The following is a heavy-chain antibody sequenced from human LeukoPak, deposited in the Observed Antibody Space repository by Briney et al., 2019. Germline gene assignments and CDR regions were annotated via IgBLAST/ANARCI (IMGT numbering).Heavy chain of an antibody. D-gene: IGHD6-13*01. CDR2: ISGSGGST. J-gene: IGHJ4*02. Sequence: GGSLRLSCAASGFTFSSYAMSWVRQAPGKGLEGVSAISGSGGSTYYADSVKGRFTIPRDNSKNTLYLQMNSLRAEDTAVYYCAKGYSSSWYVRYFDYWGQGTLVTVSS. CDR1: GFTFSSYA. V-gene: IGHV3-23*01. CDR3: AKGYSSSWYVRYFDY.